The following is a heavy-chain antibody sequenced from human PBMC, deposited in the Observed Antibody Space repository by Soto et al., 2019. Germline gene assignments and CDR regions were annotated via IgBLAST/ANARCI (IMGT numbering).Heavy chain of an antibody. CDR3: ARRYGDQFDY. CDR2: IYYSGST. CDR1: GGSISGYY. J-gene: IGHJ4*02. D-gene: IGHD4-17*01. Sequence: QVQLQESGPGLVKPSETLSLTCTVSGGSISGYYWSWIRQPPGKGLEWIGYIYYSGSTNYNPSLKSRVTISVDKSKNQFSLKLSSVTAADTAVYYCARRYGDQFDYWGQGTLVTVSS. V-gene: IGHV4-59*01.